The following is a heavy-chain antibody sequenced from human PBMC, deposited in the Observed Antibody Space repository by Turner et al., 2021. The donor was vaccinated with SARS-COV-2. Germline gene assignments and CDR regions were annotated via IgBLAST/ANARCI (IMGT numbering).Heavy chain of an antibody. J-gene: IGHJ6*02. CDR3: ARDLGYPFGGMDV. Sequence: QVQLVDSGGGVVHPGRSLGLPCPASGFTLSSYAKHWVRQAPGKGLEWVAIISYDGSNENYADSVKGRFTISRDNSKNTLYLQMNSLRAEDTAVDYCARDLGYPFGGMDVWGQGTTVTVSS. CDR2: ISYDGSNE. D-gene: IGHD3-16*01. CDR1: GFTLSSYA. V-gene: IGHV3-30-3*01.